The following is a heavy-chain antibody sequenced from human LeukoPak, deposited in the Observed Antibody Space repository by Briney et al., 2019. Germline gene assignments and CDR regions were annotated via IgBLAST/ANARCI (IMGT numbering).Heavy chain of an antibody. Sequence: GGSLRLSCAASGFTFSSYSMNWVRQAPGKGLEWVSSISSSSSYIYYADSVKGRFTISRDNAKNSLYLQMNSLRAEDTAVYYCARDPGDSTYVFVGWGQGTLVTVSS. CDR2: ISSSSSYI. CDR3: ARDPGDSTYVFVG. D-gene: IGHD4-11*01. V-gene: IGHV3-21*01. J-gene: IGHJ4*02. CDR1: GFTFSSYS.